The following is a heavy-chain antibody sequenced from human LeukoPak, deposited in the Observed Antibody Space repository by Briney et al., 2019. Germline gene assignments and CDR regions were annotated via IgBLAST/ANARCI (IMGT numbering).Heavy chain of an antibody. D-gene: IGHD1-20*01. CDR2: INTNTGNP. J-gene: IGHJ6*02. V-gene: IGHV7-4-1*02. CDR3: ARDFAITKYYGMDV. Sequence: GASVKVSCKASGYTFTSYAMNWVRQAPGQGLEWMGWINTNTGNPTYAQGFTGRFVFSLDTSVSTAYLQISSLKAEDTAVYYCARDFAITKYYGMDVWGQGTTVTVSS. CDR1: GYTFTSYA.